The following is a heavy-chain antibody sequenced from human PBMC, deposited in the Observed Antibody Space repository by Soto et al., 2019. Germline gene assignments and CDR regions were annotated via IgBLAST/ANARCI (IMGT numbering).Heavy chain of an antibody. D-gene: IGHD3-10*01. V-gene: IGHV4-31*03. J-gene: IGHJ6*02. Sequence: SETLSLTCTVSGGSISSGDYYWSWIRQHPGQGLEWIGYIYYSGSTYYNPSLKSRITISVDTSKRQFSLKLTSVTAADTAVYYCARGRGGDYGMDVWGQGTTDTVSS. CDR3: ARGRGGDYGMDV. CDR1: GGSISSGDYY. CDR2: IYYSGST.